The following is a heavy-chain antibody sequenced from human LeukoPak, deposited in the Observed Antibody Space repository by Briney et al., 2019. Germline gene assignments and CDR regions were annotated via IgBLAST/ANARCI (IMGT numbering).Heavy chain of an antibody. CDR3: ARATIGAGSYYYYMDV. D-gene: IGHD3-9*01. CDR2: IKQDGSEK. Sequence: GSLRLSCAASGFTFSSYWMSWVRQAPGKGLEWVANIKQDGSEKFYVDSVKGRFTISRDNAKNSVYLQMNTLRAEDTAVYYCARATIGAGSYYYYMDVWGKGTTVTVSS. J-gene: IGHJ6*03. V-gene: IGHV3-7*04. CDR1: GFTFSSYW.